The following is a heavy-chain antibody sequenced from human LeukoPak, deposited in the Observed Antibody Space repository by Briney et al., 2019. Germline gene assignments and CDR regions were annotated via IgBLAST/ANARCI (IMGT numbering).Heavy chain of an antibody. D-gene: IGHD5-12*01. V-gene: IGHV3-30-3*01. CDR3: ARDGFSYDAGPYYFDY. J-gene: IGHJ4*02. Sequence: PGGSLRLSCAASGFTFSSYAMHWVRQAPGKGLEWVAVISYDGSNKYYADSVKGRFTISRDNSKNTLYLQMNSLRAEDTAVYYCARDGFSYDAGPYYFDYWGQGTLVTVSS. CDR1: GFTFSSYA. CDR2: ISYDGSNK.